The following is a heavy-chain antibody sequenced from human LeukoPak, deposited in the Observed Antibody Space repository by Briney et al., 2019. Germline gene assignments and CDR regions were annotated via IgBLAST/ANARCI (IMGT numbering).Heavy chain of an antibody. J-gene: IGHJ4*02. CDR2: ISSSSSYI. CDR1: GFTFSSYS. V-gene: IGHV3-21*01. Sequence: PGGSLRLSCAASGFTFSSYSMNWVRQAPGKGLEWVSSISSSSSYIYYADSVKDRFTISRDNAKNSLYLQMNSLRAEDTAVYYCARDPDYGDPNFDYWGQGTLVTVSS. D-gene: IGHD4-17*01. CDR3: ARDPDYGDPNFDY.